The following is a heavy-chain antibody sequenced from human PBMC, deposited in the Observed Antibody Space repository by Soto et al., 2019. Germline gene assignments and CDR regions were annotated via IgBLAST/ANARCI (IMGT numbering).Heavy chain of an antibody. D-gene: IGHD3-3*01. CDR2: ISSSSSTI. J-gene: IGHJ6*03. CDR3: ARDGLRFLEWLSSYYMDV. V-gene: IGHV3-48*01. CDR1: GFTFSSHS. Sequence: EVQLVESGGGLVQPGGSLRLSCAASGFTFSSHSMNWVRQAPGKGLEWVSYISSSSSTIYYADSVKGRFTISRDNAKNSLYLQMNSLRAEDTAVYYCARDGLRFLEWLSSYYMDVWGKGTTVTVSS.